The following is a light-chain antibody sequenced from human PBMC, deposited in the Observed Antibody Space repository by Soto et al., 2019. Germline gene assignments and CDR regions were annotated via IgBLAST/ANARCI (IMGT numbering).Light chain of an antibody. V-gene: IGKV1-9*01. J-gene: IGKJ4*01. Sequence: DIQLTQSPSFLSASVGDRVTISCRASQGISDYLAWYQQKPGKAPKLLIYGASTLQSGVPSRFSGSASGTEFTLTISSLQPEDFATYFCEQFNAYPLTFGGGTKLEIK. CDR2: GAS. CDR1: QGISDY. CDR3: EQFNAYPLT.